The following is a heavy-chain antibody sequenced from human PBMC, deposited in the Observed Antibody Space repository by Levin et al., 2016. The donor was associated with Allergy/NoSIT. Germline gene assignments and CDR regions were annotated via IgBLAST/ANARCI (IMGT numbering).Heavy chain of an antibody. V-gene: IGHV4-59*08. Sequence: SETLSLTCTVSGGSISSYYWSWIRQPPGKGLEWIGYIYYSGSTNYNPSLKSRVTISVDTSKNQFSLKLSSVTAADTAVYYCARHGYDYVWGSYRYGWFDPWGQGTLVTVSS. CDR3: ARHGYDYVWGSYRYGWFDP. D-gene: IGHD3-16*02. CDR1: GGSISSYY. J-gene: IGHJ5*02. CDR2: IYYSGST.